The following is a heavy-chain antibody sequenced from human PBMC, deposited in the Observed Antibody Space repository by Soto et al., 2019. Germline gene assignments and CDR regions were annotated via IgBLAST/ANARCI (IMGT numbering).Heavy chain of an antibody. Sequence: QVQLVQSGAEVKKPGASVKVSCKASGYTFTSYGLSWVRQAPGQGLEWMGWISTYSGDTKSSQKLQGRVSMTTDTSTSTAYMELRSLRSYDTAVDYCSASFGVAFGAYDYWGQGTMVTVSS. J-gene: IGHJ3*01. CDR1: GYTFTSYG. V-gene: IGHV1-18*01. CDR2: ISTYSGDT. CDR3: SASFGVAFGAYDY. D-gene: IGHD3-3*01.